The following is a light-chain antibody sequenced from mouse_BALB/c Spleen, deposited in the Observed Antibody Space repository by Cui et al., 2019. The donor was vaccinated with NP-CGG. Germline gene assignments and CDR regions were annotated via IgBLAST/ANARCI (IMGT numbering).Light chain of an antibody. CDR1: TGTVTTSNY. V-gene: IGLV1*01. Sequence: QAVVTQESALPTSPGETVTLTCRSNTGTVTTSNYANWVQEKPDHLFTGLIGGTNNRAPGVPARFSGSLIGDKAALTITGAQTEDEAIYFCALWHSNHWVFGGGTKLTVL. CDR2: GTN. J-gene: IGLJ1*01. CDR3: ALWHSNHWV.